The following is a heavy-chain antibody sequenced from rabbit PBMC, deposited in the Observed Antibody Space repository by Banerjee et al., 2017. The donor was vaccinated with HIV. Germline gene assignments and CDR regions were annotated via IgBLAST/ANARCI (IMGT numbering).Heavy chain of an antibody. D-gene: IGHD6-1*01. J-gene: IGHJ4*01. CDR2: IDPIFGST. CDR1: GFDFSSYG. CDR3: VRDIYSYDLVDCPYAFDL. Sequence: QSLEESGGDLVKPGASLKLSCKASGFDFSSYGVSWVRQAPGKGLEWIGYIDPIFGSTYYANWVNGRFTITSHNAQNTLYLQLNSLTAADTATYFCVRDIYSYDLVDCPYAFDLWGQGTLVTVS. V-gene: IGHV1S7*01.